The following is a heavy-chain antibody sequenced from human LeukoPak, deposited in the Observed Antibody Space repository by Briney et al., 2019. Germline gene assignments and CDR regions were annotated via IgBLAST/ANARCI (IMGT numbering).Heavy chain of an antibody. CDR2: IRYDGSNK. V-gene: IGHV3-30*02. J-gene: IGHJ6*03. Sequence: GGSLRLSCAASGFTFSSYGMHWVRQAPGKGLEWVAFIRYDGSNKYYADSVKGRFTISRDNSKNTLYLQMNSLRAEDTTVYYCAKVSFEYSSNYYYYYMDVWGKGTTVTVSS. CDR3: AKVSFEYSSNYYYYYMDV. CDR1: GFTFSSYG. D-gene: IGHD6-6*01.